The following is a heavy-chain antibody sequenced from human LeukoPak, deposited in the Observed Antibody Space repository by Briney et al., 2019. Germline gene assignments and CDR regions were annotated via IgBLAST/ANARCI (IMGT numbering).Heavy chain of an antibody. CDR1: GFTFNTYA. J-gene: IGHJ6*02. CDR2: ISGSGGST. V-gene: IGHV3-23*01. CDR3: AKDMGYCSSTSCRGYYYYYYGMDV. D-gene: IGHD2-2*01. Sequence: GGSLRLSCAASGFTFNTYAMTWVRQAPGKGLEWVSAISGSGGSTYYADSVKGRFTISRDNSKNTLYLQMNSLRAEDTAVYYCAKDMGYCSSTSCRGYYYYYYGMDVWGQGTTVTVSS.